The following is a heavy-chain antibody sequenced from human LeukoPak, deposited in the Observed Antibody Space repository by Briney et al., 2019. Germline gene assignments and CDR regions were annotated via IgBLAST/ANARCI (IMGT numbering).Heavy chain of an antibody. CDR1: GASVSSGSYY. J-gene: IGHJ3*02. V-gene: IGHV4-61*01. Sequence: PSETLSLTCTVSGASVSSGSYYWSWIRQPPGKGLEWIGHIYYTGSTNYNPSLKSRVSISIDTSKSQFSLKLNSVTAADTAVYYCAREEWYGSGSYYQRAFDIWGQGTMVTVSS. CDR2: IYYTGST. D-gene: IGHD3-10*01. CDR3: AREEWYGSGSYYQRAFDI.